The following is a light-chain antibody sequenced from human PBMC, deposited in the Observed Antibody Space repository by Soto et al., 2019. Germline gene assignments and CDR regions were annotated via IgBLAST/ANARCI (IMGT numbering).Light chain of an antibody. V-gene: IGKV1-39*01. CDR3: QQSYSTPLHT. J-gene: IGKJ2*01. CDR2: AVS. Sequence: EIQMTQSPSSLSASVGERVTITCRASQSIDNNLNWYQQKPGKAPKLLIYAVSNLQSGVPSRFSGSGSGTDFTLTVSSLQAEDSATYYCQQSYSTPLHTFGQGTKLEIK. CDR1: QSIDNN.